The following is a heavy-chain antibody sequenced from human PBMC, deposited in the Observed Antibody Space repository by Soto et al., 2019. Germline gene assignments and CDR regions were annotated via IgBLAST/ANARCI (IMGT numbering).Heavy chain of an antibody. Sequence: SCLTSGLTFNSYTMNWVRPAPGQGLEWVGGIMASFEKRNYAQKLLGRVTISADEATSTAYVEVSGMTSEGTAVYYCARVRASGTHDFWGQGTPVTVSS. J-gene: IGHJ4*02. CDR1: GLTFNSYT. D-gene: IGHD1-1*01. V-gene: IGHV1-69*01. CDR2: IMASFEKR. CDR3: ARVRASGTHDF.